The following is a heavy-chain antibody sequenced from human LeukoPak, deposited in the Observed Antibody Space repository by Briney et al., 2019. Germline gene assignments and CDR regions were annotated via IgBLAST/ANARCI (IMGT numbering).Heavy chain of an antibody. J-gene: IGHJ4*02. CDR3: ARDRASRGYSSGLFDY. D-gene: IGHD5-18*01. CDR2: ISWDGATT. V-gene: IGHV3-43D*03. CDR1: GFTFDDYA. Sequence: GGTLRLSCAASGFTFDDYAMHWVRQAPGKGLEWVSLISWDGATTSYGDSVKGRFTISRDNSKNSLNLQMTSLRVEDTALYYCARDRASRGYSSGLFDYWAQGTLVTVSS.